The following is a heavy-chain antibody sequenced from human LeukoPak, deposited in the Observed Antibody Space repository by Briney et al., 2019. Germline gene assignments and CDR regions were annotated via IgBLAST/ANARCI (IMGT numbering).Heavy chain of an antibody. CDR1: GYTFTDYY. J-gene: IGHJ4*02. CDR2: INPNSGGT. V-gene: IGHV1-2*02. CDR3: ARFLGYCSGGSCYFDY. Sequence: ASVKVSCKASGYTFTDYYMHWVRQAPGQGLEWMGWINPNSGGTKYAQKFQGRVTMTRDTSISTAYMELSSLKSDDTAVYYCARFLGYCSGGSCYFDYWGQGTLVTVSS. D-gene: IGHD2-15*01.